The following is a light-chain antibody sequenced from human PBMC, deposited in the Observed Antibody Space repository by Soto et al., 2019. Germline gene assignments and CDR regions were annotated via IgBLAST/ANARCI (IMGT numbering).Light chain of an antibody. CDR3: SSYTSSSSYV. J-gene: IGLJ1*01. V-gene: IGLV2-14*01. Sequence: QSALTQPASVSGSPGQSITISCTGTSSDVGGYNYVSWYQQHTGKAPKLMIYDVSNRPSGVSNRFSGSKSGNTASLTISGLQAEDEADYYCSSYTSSSSYVFGTGTKVTV. CDR2: DVS. CDR1: SSDVGGYNY.